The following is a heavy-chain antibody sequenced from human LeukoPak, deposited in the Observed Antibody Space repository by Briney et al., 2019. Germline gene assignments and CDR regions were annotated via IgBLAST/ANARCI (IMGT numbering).Heavy chain of an antibody. CDR1: GFTFDDYA. CDR3: AKDAYYDILTGVHWFDP. J-gene: IGHJ5*02. CDR2: ISWNSGSI. D-gene: IGHD3-9*01. V-gene: IGHV3-9*01. Sequence: PGGSLRLSCAASGFTFDDYAMHWVRQAPGKGLEWVSGISWNSGSIGYADSVKGRFTISRDNAKNSLYLQMNSLRAEDTALYYCAKDAYYDILTGVHWFDPWSQGTLVTVSS.